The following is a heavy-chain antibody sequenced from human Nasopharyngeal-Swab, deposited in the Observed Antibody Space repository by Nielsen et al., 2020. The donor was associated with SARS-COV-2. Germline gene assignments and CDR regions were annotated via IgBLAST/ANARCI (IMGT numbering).Heavy chain of an antibody. J-gene: IGHJ4*02. V-gene: IGHV3-30-3*01. Sequence: GGSLRLSCAASGFTFSSYAMHWVRQAPGKGLEWVAVISYDGSNKYYADSVKGRFTISRDNSKNTVYLQMNSLRAEDTALYYCAKVTGRIDPFDSWGQGTLVTVSS. CDR2: ISYDGSNK. CDR1: GFTFSSYA. CDR3: AKVTGRIDPFDS. D-gene: IGHD2-15*01.